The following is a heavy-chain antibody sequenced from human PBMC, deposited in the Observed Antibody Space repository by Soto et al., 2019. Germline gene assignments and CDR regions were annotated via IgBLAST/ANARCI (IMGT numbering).Heavy chain of an antibody. CDR2: IYPGDSDT. V-gene: IGHV5-51*01. Sequence: ESLKMSATGSGYSFTSYWIGWVCQIPGKGLEWMGIIYPGDSDTRYSPSFQGQVTISADKSISTAYLQWSSLKASDTAMFYCARVDYSNYYFYGMDVWGQGTTVTVSS. CDR1: GYSFTSYW. D-gene: IGHD4-4*01. CDR3: ARVDYSNYYFYGMDV. J-gene: IGHJ6*02.